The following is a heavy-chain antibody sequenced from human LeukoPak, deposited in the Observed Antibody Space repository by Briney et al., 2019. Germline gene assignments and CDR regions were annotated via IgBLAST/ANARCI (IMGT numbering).Heavy chain of an antibody. J-gene: IGHJ5*02. CDR2: IYYSGST. D-gene: IGHD6-19*01. Sequence: PSETLSLTCTVSGGSISSSSYYWGWIRQPPGKGLEWIGSIYYSGSTYYNPSLKSRVTISVDTSKNQFSLKLSSVTAADTAVYYRARQLSSGNWFDPWGQGTLVTVSS. CDR1: GGSISSSSYY. CDR3: ARQLSSGNWFDP. V-gene: IGHV4-39*01.